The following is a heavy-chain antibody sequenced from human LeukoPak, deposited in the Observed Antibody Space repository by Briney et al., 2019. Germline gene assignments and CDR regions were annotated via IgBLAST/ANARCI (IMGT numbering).Heavy chain of an antibody. Sequence: KPSETLSLTCAVYGGSFSGYYWSWIRQPPGKGLEWIGEINHSGSTNYNPSLKSRVTISVDTSKNQFSLKLSSVTAADTAVYYCARRSSWYPTYFDYWGQGTLVTVSS. CDR1: GGSFSGYY. CDR2: INHSGST. D-gene: IGHD6-13*01. V-gene: IGHV4-34*01. J-gene: IGHJ4*02. CDR3: ARRSSWYPTYFDY.